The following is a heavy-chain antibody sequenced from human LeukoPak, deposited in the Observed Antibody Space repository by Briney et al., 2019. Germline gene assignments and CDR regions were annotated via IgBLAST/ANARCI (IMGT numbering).Heavy chain of an antibody. CDR3: ARAGTYDFWSGPENYYYYMDV. Sequence: GGSLRLSCAASGFTFSDYYMSWIRQAPGKGLEWVSYISSRGSTIYYADSVKGRFTISRDNAKNSLYLQMNSLRAEDTAVYYCARAGTYDFWSGPENYYYYMDVWGKGTTVTVSS. CDR2: ISSRGSTI. V-gene: IGHV3-11*01. CDR1: GFTFSDYY. J-gene: IGHJ6*03. D-gene: IGHD3-3*01.